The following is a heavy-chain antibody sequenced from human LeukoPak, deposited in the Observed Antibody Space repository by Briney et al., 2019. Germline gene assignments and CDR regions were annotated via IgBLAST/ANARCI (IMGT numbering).Heavy chain of an antibody. D-gene: IGHD2-21*02. V-gene: IGHV4-59*01. CDR2: IYYSGST. CDR1: GGSISSYY. J-gene: IGHJ4*02. Sequence: SETLSLTCTVSGGSISSYYWSWIRQPPGKGLEWIGYIYYSGSTNYNPSLKSRVTISVDTSKNQFSLKLSSVTAADTAVYYCASSPLEYCGGDCYSGNFDYWGQGTLVTVSS. CDR3: ASSPLEYCGGDCYSGNFDY.